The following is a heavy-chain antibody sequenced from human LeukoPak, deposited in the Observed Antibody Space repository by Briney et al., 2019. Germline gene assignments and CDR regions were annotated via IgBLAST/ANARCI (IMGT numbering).Heavy chain of an antibody. CDR2: IIPIFGTA. J-gene: IGHJ4*02. Sequence: ASVKVSCKASGGTFSSYAISWVRQAPGQGLEWMGGIIPIFGTANYAQKFQGRVTITADESTSTAYMELSSLRSEYTAVYYCARTYDSSGSVPPDYFDYWGQGTLVTVSS. CDR1: GGTFSSYA. V-gene: IGHV1-69*01. D-gene: IGHD3-22*01. CDR3: ARTYDSSGSVPPDYFDY.